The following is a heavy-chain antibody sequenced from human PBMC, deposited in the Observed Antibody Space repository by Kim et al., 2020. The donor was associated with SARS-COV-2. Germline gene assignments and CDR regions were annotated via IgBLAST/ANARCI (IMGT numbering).Heavy chain of an antibody. D-gene: IGHD6-6*01. CDR3: ASQRAARNYRSPYYFDY. CDR1: GGSFSGYY. CDR2: INHSGST. V-gene: IGHV4-34*01. J-gene: IGHJ4*02. Sequence: SETLSLTCAVYGGSFSGYYWSWIRQPPGKGLEWIGEINHSGSTNYNPSLKSRVTISVDTSKNQFSLKLSSVTAADTAVYYCASQRAARNYRSPYYFDYWGQGTLVTVSS.